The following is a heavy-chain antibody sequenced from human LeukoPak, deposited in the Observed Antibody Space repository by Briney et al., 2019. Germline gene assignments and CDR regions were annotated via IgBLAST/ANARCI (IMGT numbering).Heavy chain of an antibody. D-gene: IGHD3-10*01. J-gene: IGHJ4*02. Sequence: GGSLRLSCAASGFTFNSYSVMWVRQAPGRGLEFVAYISSRSSSVYYTDSMKGRFTISRDNGKNSLYLQMDSLSAEDTAVYYCTTGCPTMGRGRRHPFDYWGQGILVAVSS. CDR2: ISSRSSSV. V-gene: IGHV3-48*04. CDR3: TTGCPTMGRGRRHPFDY. CDR1: GFTFNSYS.